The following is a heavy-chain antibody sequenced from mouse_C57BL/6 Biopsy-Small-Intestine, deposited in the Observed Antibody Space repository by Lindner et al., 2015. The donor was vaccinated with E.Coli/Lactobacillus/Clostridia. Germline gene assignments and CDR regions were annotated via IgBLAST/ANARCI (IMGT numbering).Heavy chain of an antibody. Sequence: VQLQESGPELVKPGASVKMSCKASGYTFTDYNMHWVKQSHGKSLEWIGYINPNNGGTSYNQKFKGKATLTVNKSSSTAYMELRSLTSEDSAVYYCARWYYGSSFDYWGQGTTLTVSS. CDR1: GYTFTDYN. V-gene: IGHV1-22*01. J-gene: IGHJ2*01. D-gene: IGHD1-1*01. CDR2: INPNNGGT. CDR3: ARWYYGSSFDY.